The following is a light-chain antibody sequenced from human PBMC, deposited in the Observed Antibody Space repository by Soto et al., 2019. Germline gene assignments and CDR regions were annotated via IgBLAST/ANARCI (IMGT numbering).Light chain of an antibody. CDR3: CQRYNCPPT. J-gene: IGKJ5*01. CDR2: DAS. CDR1: QGVSNY. Sequence: EIVMTQSPATLSSSPGERATLSCKASQGVSNYLVWYQQKPGQAPKLLIYDASKRATGIPARFSGSGSGTAVTLTINSILPEDFAASYCCQRYNCPPTFGQGTRLEIK. V-gene: IGKV3-11*01.